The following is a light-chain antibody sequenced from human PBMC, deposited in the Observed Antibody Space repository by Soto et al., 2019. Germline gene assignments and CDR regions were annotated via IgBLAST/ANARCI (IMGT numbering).Light chain of an antibody. CDR1: QIVSSNY. Sequence: EVVLTQSPVSLSLSPGERATLSCGASQIVSSNYLAWYQQKPGLAPRLLIYDASSRDTGVPDRFRGIGSGTDFTLNINRLEHEDFAVYYCQQYGDSPRGTFGGGDKVEVK. J-gene: IGKJ4*01. CDR2: DAS. CDR3: QQYGDSPRGT. V-gene: IGKV3D-20*01.